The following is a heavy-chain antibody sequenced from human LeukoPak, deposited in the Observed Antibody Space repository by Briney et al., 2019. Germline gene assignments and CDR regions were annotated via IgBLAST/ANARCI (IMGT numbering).Heavy chain of an antibody. Sequence: ASVKVSCKASGYTFTSYYMHWVRQAPGQGLEWMGIINPSGGSTSYAQKFQGRVTMTRDTSTSTVYMELSSLRSEDTAVYYCARDRSDYYVSFTLRIWGQGTLVTVSS. V-gene: IGHV1-46*01. CDR1: GYTFTSYY. CDR3: ARDRSDYYVSFTLRI. D-gene: IGHD3-22*01. CDR2: INPSGGST. J-gene: IGHJ4*02.